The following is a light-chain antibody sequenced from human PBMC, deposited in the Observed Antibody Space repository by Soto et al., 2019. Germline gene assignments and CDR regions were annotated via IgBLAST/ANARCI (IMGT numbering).Light chain of an antibody. Sequence: EVVLTQSPGTLSLSPGQRATLSCRSSQSVSSRFLAWYQQRPGQAPRLLIYGASNRAAGIPDRFSGSGSGTDFTLTISRLEPEDFAVYYCQQYSNWPPITFGQGTRLEIK. CDR2: GAS. CDR1: QSVSSRF. V-gene: IGKV3-20*01. J-gene: IGKJ5*01. CDR3: QQYSNWPPIT.